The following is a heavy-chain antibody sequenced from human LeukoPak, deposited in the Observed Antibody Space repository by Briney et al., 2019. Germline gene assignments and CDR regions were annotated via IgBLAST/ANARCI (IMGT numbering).Heavy chain of an antibody. V-gene: IGHV4-34*01. D-gene: IGHD3-22*01. CDR2: INHSGST. CDR1: GGSFSGYY. Sequence: SETLSLTCAVYGGSFSGYYWSWIRQPPGKGLEWIGQINHSGSTNYSPSLKSRVTISVDNSRNQFSLGLSSVSAADTAVYYCARGIPGYFGTSGYYYEYWGQGTLVTVSS. CDR3: ARGIPGYFGTSGYYYEY. J-gene: IGHJ4*02.